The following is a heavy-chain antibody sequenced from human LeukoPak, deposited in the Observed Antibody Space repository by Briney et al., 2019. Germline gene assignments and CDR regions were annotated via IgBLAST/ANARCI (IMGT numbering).Heavy chain of an antibody. CDR1: GYTFTSYY. J-gene: IGHJ4*02. CDR2: INPSGGST. V-gene: IGHV1-46*01. D-gene: IGHD3-22*01. Sequence: ASVKVSCKASGYTFTSYYMHWVRQAPGQGLEWMGIINPSGGSTSYAQKFQGRVTMTRDTSTSTAYMELSSLRSEDTAVYYCARGGKGYDSSGYPYYYFDYWGQGTLVTVSS. CDR3: ARGGKGYDSSGYPYYYFDY.